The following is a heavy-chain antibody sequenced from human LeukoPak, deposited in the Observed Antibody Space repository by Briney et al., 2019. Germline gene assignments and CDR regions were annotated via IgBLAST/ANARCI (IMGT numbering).Heavy chain of an antibody. D-gene: IGHD2-15*01. V-gene: IGHV4-59*01. CDR1: GGSLSRYY. CDR2: VYYGGTT. Sequence: SETLSLTCTVSGGSLSRYYWSWVRQTPGQGLEWIAYVYYGGTTSYSPSLKSRVTIIDRSKNEFSLTLFSVTAADTANYDCARACTGGSCYPPSDGFDIWGQGTKVTVSS. CDR3: ARACTGGSCYPPSDGFDI. J-gene: IGHJ3*02.